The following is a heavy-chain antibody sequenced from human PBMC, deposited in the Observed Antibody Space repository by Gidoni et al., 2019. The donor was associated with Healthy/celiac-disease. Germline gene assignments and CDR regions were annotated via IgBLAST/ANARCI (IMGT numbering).Heavy chain of an antibody. V-gene: IGHV3-9*01. CDR1: GFTFAEFA. D-gene: IGHD6-13*01. Sequence: EVQLVESGGGLVQPGRSLSLSCAASGFTFAEFAMHWVLQAPGKGLEWVSGISWNSGSIGYADSVKGRFTISRDNAKNSLYLQMNSLRAEDTALYYCAKALVLFSNYYYGMDVWGQGTTVTVSS. J-gene: IGHJ6*02. CDR2: ISWNSGSI. CDR3: AKALVLFSNYYYGMDV.